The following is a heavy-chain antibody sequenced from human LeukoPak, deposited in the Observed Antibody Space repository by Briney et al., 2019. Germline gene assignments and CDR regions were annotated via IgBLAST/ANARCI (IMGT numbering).Heavy chain of an antibody. D-gene: IGHD5-12*01. CDR2: IKKDGSEE. V-gene: IGHV3-7*05. J-gene: IGHJ4*02. CDR3: ASERTGKVARY. Sequence: GGSLRLSCAASGFTFSSYGMSCVRQAPGKGLEWVANIKKDGSEEYYVDSVKGRFTISRENAKNSLYLQMNSLRAEDTAVYYCASERTGKVARYWGRGTLVTVSS. CDR1: GFTFSSYG.